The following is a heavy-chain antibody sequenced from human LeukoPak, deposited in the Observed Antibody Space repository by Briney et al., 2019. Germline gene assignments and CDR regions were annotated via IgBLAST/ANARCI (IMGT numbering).Heavy chain of an antibody. CDR3: AKDILYYYDSSGYYGHDAFDI. D-gene: IGHD3-22*01. CDR1: GFTFSSYA. V-gene: IGHV3-23*01. J-gene: IGHJ3*02. Sequence: GGSLRLSCAASGFTFSSYAMSWVRQAPGKGLEWVSAISGSGGSTYYADSVKGRFTISRDNSKKTLYLQMNSLRAEDTAVYYCAKDILYYYDSSGYYGHDAFDIWGQGTMVTVSS. CDR2: ISGSGGST.